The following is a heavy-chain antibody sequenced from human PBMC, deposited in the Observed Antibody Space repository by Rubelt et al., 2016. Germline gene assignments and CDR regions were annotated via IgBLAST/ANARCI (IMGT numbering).Heavy chain of an antibody. D-gene: IGHD3-22*01. Sequence: KGLEWIGSIYYSGSTYYNPSLKSRVTISVDTSKNQFSLKLSSVTAADTAVYYCARVDGSGTIDYWGQGTLVTVSS. CDR3: ARVDGSGTIDY. CDR2: IYYSGST. J-gene: IGHJ4*02. V-gene: IGHV4-39*07.